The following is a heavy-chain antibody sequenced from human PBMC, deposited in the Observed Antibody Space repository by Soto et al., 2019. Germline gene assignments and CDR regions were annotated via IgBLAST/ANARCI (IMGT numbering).Heavy chain of an antibody. V-gene: IGHV3-53*01. Sequence: GGSLRLSCAASGFTVSSNYMSWVRQAPGKGLEWVSVIYSGGSTYYADSVKGRFTISRDNSKNTLYLQMNSLRAEDTAVYYCATISVEMATIRALDAFDIWGQGTMVTVSS. CDR3: ATISVEMATIRALDAFDI. J-gene: IGHJ3*02. D-gene: IGHD5-12*01. CDR2: IYSGGST. CDR1: GFTVSSNY.